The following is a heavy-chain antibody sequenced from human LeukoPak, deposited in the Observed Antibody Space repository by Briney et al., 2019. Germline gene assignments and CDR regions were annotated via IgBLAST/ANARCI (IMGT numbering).Heavy chain of an antibody. D-gene: IGHD3-22*01. CDR2: IYPGDSDT. J-gene: IGHJ4*02. Sequence: GESLKISCKGSGYSFTSYWIGWVRPMPGKGLEWMGIIYPGDSDTTYSPSFQGQVTISVDKSISTAYLQWSSLKASDTAVYYCARLSDSSAYYWGPGTLVTVSS. CDR1: GYSFTSYW. CDR3: ARLSDSSAYY. V-gene: IGHV5-51*01.